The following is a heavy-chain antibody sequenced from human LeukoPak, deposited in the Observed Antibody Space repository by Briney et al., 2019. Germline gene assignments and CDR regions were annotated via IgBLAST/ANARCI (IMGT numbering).Heavy chain of an antibody. CDR3: ARRWDTATLDV. CDR1: GGSISSHS. Sequence: SETLSLTCTVSGGSISSHSWSWIRQPPGKGLEWIGYIYTSGYTNYNPSLKSRVTMSVDTSKNQFSLEVTSVTAADTAVYYCARRWDTATLDVWGKGTTVTVSS. V-gene: IGHV4-4*08. D-gene: IGHD5-18*01. J-gene: IGHJ6*04. CDR2: IYTSGYT.